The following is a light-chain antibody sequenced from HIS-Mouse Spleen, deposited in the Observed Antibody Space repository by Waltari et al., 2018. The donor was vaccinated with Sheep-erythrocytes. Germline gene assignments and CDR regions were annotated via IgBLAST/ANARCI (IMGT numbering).Light chain of an antibody. Sequence: EIVMTQSPATLSVSPGERATLSCRASQSVSSNLAWYRQKPGQAPRLLIQGASTRATGIPARFSGSGSGTEFTLTISSMQSEDFAVYYCQQYNNWMYTFGQGTKLEIK. CDR2: GAS. CDR3: QQYNNWMYT. J-gene: IGKJ2*01. V-gene: IGKV3-15*01. CDR1: QSVSSN.